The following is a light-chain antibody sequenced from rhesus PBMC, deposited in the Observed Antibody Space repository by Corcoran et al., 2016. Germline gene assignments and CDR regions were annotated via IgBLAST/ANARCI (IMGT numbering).Light chain of an antibody. Sequence: QAALTQPPSVSQSLGQSVTISCAGPRSGIASYSDVSWYQQHPGKAPRLLIYSVSNRPSGVSDRFSGFKSGSTASLTISGLQAEDEAIYYCCSYTSGSTNIFGAGTRLTVL. CDR2: SVS. V-gene: IGLV2-26*02. CDR1: RSGIASYSD. J-gene: IGLJ1*01. CDR3: CSYTSGSTNI.